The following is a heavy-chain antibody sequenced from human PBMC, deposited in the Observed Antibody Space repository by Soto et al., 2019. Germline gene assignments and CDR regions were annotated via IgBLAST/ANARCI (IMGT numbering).Heavy chain of an antibody. CDR1: GFTFSSYA. V-gene: IGHV3-30-3*01. CDR2: ISYDGSNK. CDR3: ARVGGGDGGQLWSYYYYYGMDV. D-gene: IGHD5-18*01. Sequence: GGSLRLSCAASGFTFSSYAMHWVRQAPGKGLEWVAVISYDGSNKYYADSVKGRFTISRDNSKNTLYLQMNSLRAEDTAVYYCARVGGGDGGQLWSYYYYYGMDVWGQGTTVTVS. J-gene: IGHJ6*02.